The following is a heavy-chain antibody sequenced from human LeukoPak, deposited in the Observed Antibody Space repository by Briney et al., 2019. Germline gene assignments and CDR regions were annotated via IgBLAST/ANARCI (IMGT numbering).Heavy chain of an antibody. D-gene: IGHD5-18*01. Sequence: GGSLRLSCAASGFTFSSYTMNWVRQAPGKGLECVSSVSSRSTYIYYADSVKGRFTISRDNVKNSMYLQMNSLRAEDTAVYYCARGIQLWYTDYWGQGTLVTVSS. CDR2: VSSRSTYI. CDR1: GFTFSSYT. CDR3: ARGIQLWYTDY. V-gene: IGHV3-21*01. J-gene: IGHJ4*02.